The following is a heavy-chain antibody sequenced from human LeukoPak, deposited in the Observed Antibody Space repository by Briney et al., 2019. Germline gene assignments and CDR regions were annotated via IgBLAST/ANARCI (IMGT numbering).Heavy chain of an antibody. J-gene: IGHJ4*02. D-gene: IGHD4/OR15-4a*01. CDR1: GGSFSDYY. CDR3: ASDYYFDY. V-gene: IGHV4-34*01. Sequence: SETLSLTCAVYGGSFSDYYWIWVRQPPGKGLEWIGDINHSGSTNYNPSLESRVTISVDTSKNQFSLKLNSVTAADTAVYYCASDYYFDYWGQGTLVTVSS. CDR2: INHSGST.